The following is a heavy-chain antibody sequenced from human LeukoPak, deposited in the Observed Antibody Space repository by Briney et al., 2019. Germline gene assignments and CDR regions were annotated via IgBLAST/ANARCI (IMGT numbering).Heavy chain of an antibody. CDR2: VRGSGTVT. D-gene: IGHD2-15*01. J-gene: IGHJ4*02. CDR1: GFTFSAYT. V-gene: IGHV3-23*01. CDR3: SKLIVVDTYYFDS. Sequence: GGSLRLSCAASGFTFSAYTMGWVRQAPGKGLEWVSAVRGSGTVTLYADSVKGRFTISRDNSKNTLYLHMSSLRDEDTAIYYCSKLIVVDTYYFDSWGQGTLVTVSS.